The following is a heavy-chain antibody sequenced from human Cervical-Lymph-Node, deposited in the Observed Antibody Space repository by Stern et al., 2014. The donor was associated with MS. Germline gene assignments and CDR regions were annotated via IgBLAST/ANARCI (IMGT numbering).Heavy chain of an antibody. J-gene: IGHJ5*02. D-gene: IGHD2-15*01. V-gene: IGHV4-59*01. Sequence: HVQLQESGPGLVKPSETLSLTCSVSGDSISGNYWSWIRQPPGKGLEWIGYIYYTGSTIYNPSLKMRVTISIDTSKTQFSLRLNSVTAADTAVYYCARVVVLAGSRWFDPWGQGILVSVSS. CDR2: IYYTGST. CDR3: ARVVVLAGSRWFDP. CDR1: GDSISGNY.